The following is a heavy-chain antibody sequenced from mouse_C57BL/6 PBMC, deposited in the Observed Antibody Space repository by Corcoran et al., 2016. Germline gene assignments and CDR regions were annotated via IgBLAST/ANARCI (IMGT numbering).Heavy chain of an antibody. J-gene: IGHJ1*03. CDR1: GYTFTTYG. V-gene: IGHV9-3*01. Sequence: QIQLVQSGPELKKPGETVKISCKASGYTFTTYGMSWVKQAPGKGLKWMGWINTYSGVPTYADDFKGRFAFSLETSASTAYLQINNLKNEDTATYFCARGVVGYFDVWGTGTTVTVSS. CDR2: INTYSGVP. CDR3: ARGVVGYFDV. D-gene: IGHD1-1*01.